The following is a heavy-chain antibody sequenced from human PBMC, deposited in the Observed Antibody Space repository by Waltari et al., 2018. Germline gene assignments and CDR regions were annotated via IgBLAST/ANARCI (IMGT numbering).Heavy chain of an antibody. CDR1: GYTFTDYY. CDR2: VDPEDGET. V-gene: IGHV1-69-2*01. D-gene: IGHD1-7*01. Sequence: EVQLVQSGAEVKKPGATVKISCKASGYTFTDYYMHWVQQAPGKGLEWMGRVDPEDGETIYAEKFQGRVTITADTSTDTAYMERSSLRSEDTAVYYCAVSLRITGTTGWFDPWGQGTLVTVSS. J-gene: IGHJ5*02. CDR3: AVSLRITGTTGWFDP.